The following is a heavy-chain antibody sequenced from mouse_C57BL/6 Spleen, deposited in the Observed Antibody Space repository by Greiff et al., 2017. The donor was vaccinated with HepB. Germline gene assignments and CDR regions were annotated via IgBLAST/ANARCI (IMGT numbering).Heavy chain of an antibody. CDR3: AREDYYGSRIFFDY. CDR1: GYTFTSYW. Sequence: QVQLQQPGAELVKPGASVKLSCKASGYTFTSYWMHWVKQRPGQGLEWIGMIHPNSGSTNYNEKFKSKATLTVDKSSSTAYMQLSSLTSEDSAVYYCAREDYYGSRIFFDYWGQGTTLTVSS. J-gene: IGHJ2*01. V-gene: IGHV1-64*01. CDR2: IHPNSGST. D-gene: IGHD1-1*01.